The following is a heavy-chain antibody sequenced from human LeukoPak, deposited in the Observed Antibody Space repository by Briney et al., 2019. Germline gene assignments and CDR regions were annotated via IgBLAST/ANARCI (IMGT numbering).Heavy chain of an antibody. J-gene: IGHJ5*02. CDR3: ARGKDP. CDR1: GGSISSSGSH. V-gene: IGHV4-39*01. Sequence: SETLSLTCAVSGGSISSSGSHWGWVRQPPGKGLEWIATLHYAGSTYYNPSLKSRVTISVDTSKNQFYLRLTSVTAADTAVYYCARGKDPWGQGTLVTVSS. CDR2: LHYAGST.